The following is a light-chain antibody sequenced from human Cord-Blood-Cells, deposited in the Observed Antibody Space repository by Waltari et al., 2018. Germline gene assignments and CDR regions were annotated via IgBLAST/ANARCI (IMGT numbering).Light chain of an antibody. J-gene: IGLJ2*01. CDR2: EVS. CDR3: SSYAGSNNLV. Sequence: SALTQPPSASGSPGQSVTISCTGTSSDVGGYNYVSWYQQHPGKAPKLMIYEVSKRPPGVPGRFSGSKSGKTASLTVSGLQAEDEADYYCSSYAGSNNLVFGGGTKLTVL. V-gene: IGLV2-8*01. CDR1: SSDVGGYNY.